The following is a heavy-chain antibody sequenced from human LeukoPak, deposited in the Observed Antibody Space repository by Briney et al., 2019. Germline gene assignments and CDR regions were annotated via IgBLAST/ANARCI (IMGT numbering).Heavy chain of an antibody. CDR3: ARNPAGIGDY. CDR2: ISSGSRII. J-gene: IGHJ4*02. V-gene: IGHV3-48*02. D-gene: IGHD1-26*01. Sequence: GGSLRLSCVVSGFTFSSYAMSWVRQAPGKGLEWVSFISSGSRIIYYADSVKGRFTVSRDNAKNSLYLQMNSLRDEDTAVYYCARNPAGIGDYWGQGTLVTVSS. CDR1: GFTFSSYA.